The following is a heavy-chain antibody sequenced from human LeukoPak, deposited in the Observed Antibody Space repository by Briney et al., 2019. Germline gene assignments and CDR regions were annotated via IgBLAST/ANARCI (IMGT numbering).Heavy chain of an antibody. D-gene: IGHD3-10*01. CDR2: IRNDGSIR. CDR3: AKGRAGMVRGVCDY. J-gene: IGHJ4*02. Sequence: IRNDGSIRYYADSLKGRFTISRDNSKNTLYLQMSSLRVDDTAVYYCAKGRAGMVRGVCDYWGQGTLVTVSS. V-gene: IGHV3-30*02.